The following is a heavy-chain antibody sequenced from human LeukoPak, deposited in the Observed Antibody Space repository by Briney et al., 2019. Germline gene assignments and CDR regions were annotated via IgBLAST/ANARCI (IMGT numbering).Heavy chain of an antibody. CDR1: GFTFDDYA. D-gene: IGHD4-17*01. Sequence: GGSLRLSCAASGFTFDDYAMHWVRQAPGKGLEWVSAISGSGGSTYYADSVKGRFTISRDNSKNTLYLQMNILRAEETAIYYCARGLTTTPNHFDPWGQGTLVTVSS. J-gene: IGHJ5*02. CDR3: ARGLTTTPNHFDP. V-gene: IGHV3-23*01. CDR2: ISGSGGST.